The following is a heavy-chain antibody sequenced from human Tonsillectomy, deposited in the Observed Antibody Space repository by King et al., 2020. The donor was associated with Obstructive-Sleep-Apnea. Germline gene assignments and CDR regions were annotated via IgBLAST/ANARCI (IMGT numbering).Heavy chain of an antibody. D-gene: IGHD2-21*01. J-gene: IGHJ6*02. CDR1: GFTFSGYW. CDR2: IKEDGSEK. CDR3: APGRWWWGA. Sequence: EVQLVESGGDLVQPGGSLRLSCAPSGFTFSGYWMAWVRQAPGKGLEWVANIKEDGSEKYYVDSVKGRFTISRDNAKNLLYLQMNSLRVEDTAMYYCAPGRWWWGAWGQGTTVTVSS. V-gene: IGHV3-7*01.